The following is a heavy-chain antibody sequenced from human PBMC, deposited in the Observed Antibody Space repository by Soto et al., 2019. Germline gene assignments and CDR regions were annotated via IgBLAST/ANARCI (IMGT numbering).Heavy chain of an antibody. J-gene: IGHJ4*02. V-gene: IGHV1-18*01. CDR1: GYTFTSYG. D-gene: IGHD3-16*01. Sequence: ASVKVSCKASGYTFTSYGISWVRQAPGQGLEWMGWISAYNGNTNYAQKLQGRVTMTTDTSTSTAYMELRSLRSDDTAVYYCARDDYSPWGRVTSYYFDYWGQGTLVTVSS. CDR2: ISAYNGNT. CDR3: ARDDYSPWGRVTSYYFDY.